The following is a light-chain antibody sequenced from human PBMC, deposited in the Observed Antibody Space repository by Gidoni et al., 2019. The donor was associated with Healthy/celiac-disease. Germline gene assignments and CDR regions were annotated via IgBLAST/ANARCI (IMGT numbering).Light chain of an antibody. V-gene: IGKV2-28*01. J-gene: IGKJ1*01. CDR1: QSLLHSNGYNY. CDR2: LGS. Sequence: DIVRTQYPLSLPVTPGEPASISCRSSQSLLHSNGYNYLDWYLQKPGQSPQLLIYLGSNRASGVPDRFSGSGSGTDFTLKISRVEAEDVGVYYCMQALQTRTFXXXTKVEIK. CDR3: MQALQTRT.